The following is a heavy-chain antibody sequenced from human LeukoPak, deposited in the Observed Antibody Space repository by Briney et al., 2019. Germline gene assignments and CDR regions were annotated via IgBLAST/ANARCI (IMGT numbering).Heavy chain of an antibody. V-gene: IGHV4-4*07. Sequence: PSETLSLTCTVSSGSISSYKWSWIRQPAGKGLEWVGRIYTSGGTNYNPSLMSRVTMSVDTSKNQFSLKLSSVTAADTAVYYCARGIVGATAPDYWGQGTLVIVSS. CDR2: IYTSGGT. CDR1: SGSISSYK. J-gene: IGHJ4*02. D-gene: IGHD1-26*01. CDR3: ARGIVGATAPDY.